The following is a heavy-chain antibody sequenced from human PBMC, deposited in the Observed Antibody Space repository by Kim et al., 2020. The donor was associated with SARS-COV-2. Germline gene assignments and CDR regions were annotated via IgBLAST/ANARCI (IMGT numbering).Heavy chain of an antibody. J-gene: IGHJ6*02. V-gene: IGHV4-39*01. D-gene: IGHD2-2*02. CDR3: ARHLSGYCSSTSCYRGGHYYYYGMDF. Sequence: SETLSLTCTVSGGSISSSSYYWGWIRQPPGKGLEWIGSIYYSGSTYYNPSLKSRVTISVDTSKNQFSLKLSSVTAADTAVYYCARHLSGYCSSTSCYRGGHYYYYGMDFWGQGTTVTVSS. CDR2: IYYSGST. CDR1: GGSISSSSYY.